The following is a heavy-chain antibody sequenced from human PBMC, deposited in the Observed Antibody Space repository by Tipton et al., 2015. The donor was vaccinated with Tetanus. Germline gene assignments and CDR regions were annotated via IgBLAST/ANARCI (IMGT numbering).Heavy chain of an antibody. J-gene: IGHJ3*02. CDR2: IYVGDSET. V-gene: IGHV5-51*01. Sequence: QLVQSGAEVKKPXXSLXXXCKXXXFNXXXYWXXWVXXXAGKXXDWRGIIYVGDSETRYSPAFQGKVTNQTDKSNRTAYLQWGSLKASDTAXXXCASXSDYDSDSVVMWGQGTMVTVSS. D-gene: IGHD3-22*01. CDR3: ASXSDYDSDSVVM. CDR1: XFNXXXYW.